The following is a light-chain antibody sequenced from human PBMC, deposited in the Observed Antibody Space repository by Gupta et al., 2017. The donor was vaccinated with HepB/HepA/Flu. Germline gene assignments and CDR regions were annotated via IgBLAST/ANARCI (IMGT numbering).Light chain of an antibody. V-gene: IGLV2-14*03. CDR3: YSSTTSSTSVVV. CDR1: SSDFGGFTY. Sequence: SALPQPASVSGSPGPSITISCTRTSSDFGGFTYVSWYHHHPGKAPKLMIYDVHNRRSGVATRISGSVSGNTAALTIAGLQAEDEADYYCYSSTTSSTSVVVFGGGTKLTVL. CDR2: DVH. J-gene: IGLJ2*01.